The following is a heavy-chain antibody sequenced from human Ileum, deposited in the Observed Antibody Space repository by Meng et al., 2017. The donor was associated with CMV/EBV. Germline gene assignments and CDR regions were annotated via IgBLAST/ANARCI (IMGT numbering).Heavy chain of an antibody. CDR2: INPNSGGT. J-gene: IGHJ6*02. CDR1: GYTFTGYY. Sequence: ASVKVSCKASGYTFTGYYMHWVRQAPGQGLEWMGWINPNSGGTNYAQKFQGRVTMTRDTSISTAYMELSRLRSDDTAVYYCARVTSYYYGMDVWGQGTTVTVSS. V-gene: IGHV1-2*02. CDR3: ARVTSYYYGMDV.